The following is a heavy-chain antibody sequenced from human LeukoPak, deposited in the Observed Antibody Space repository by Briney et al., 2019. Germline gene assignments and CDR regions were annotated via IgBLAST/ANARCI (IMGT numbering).Heavy chain of an antibody. Sequence: SETLSLTCTVSGGSISSYCWSWIRQPPGKGLEWIGYIYYSGSTNYNPSLKSRVTISVDTSKNQFSLKLSSVTAADTAVYYCARENYGSGSCFDYWGQGTLVTVSS. CDR3: ARENYGSGSCFDY. CDR1: GGSISSYC. J-gene: IGHJ4*02. V-gene: IGHV4-59*01. D-gene: IGHD3-10*01. CDR2: IYYSGST.